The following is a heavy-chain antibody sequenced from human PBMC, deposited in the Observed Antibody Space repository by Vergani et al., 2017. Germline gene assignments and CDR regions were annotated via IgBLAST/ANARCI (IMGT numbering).Heavy chain of an antibody. Sequence: EVQLLESGGGLVQPGGSLRLSCAASGFTFSSYAMSWVRQAPGKGLEWVSVISGSGGSTYYADYVKGRCTISRANSKNTLYLQMNSLRAQDTAVYYCAKATSGYYWGQGTLVTVSS. V-gene: IGHV3-23*01. CDR2: ISGSGGST. CDR1: GFTFSSYA. CDR3: AKATSGYY. J-gene: IGHJ4*02. D-gene: IGHD1-26*01.